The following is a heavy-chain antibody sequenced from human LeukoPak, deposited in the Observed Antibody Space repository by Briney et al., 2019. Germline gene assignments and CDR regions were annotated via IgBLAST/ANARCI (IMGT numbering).Heavy chain of an antibody. D-gene: IGHD5-18*01. Sequence: SETLSLTCTVSGGSISSYYWSWLRQPPGKGLEWIGNIYYSGSTDYTPSLKSRVTISVDTSKKQFTLKLNSVTAADTAVYYCARVRRGYSQWYFDYWGQGTLVTVSS. CDR2: IYYSGST. V-gene: IGHV4-59*01. CDR3: ARVRRGYSQWYFDY. CDR1: GGSISSYY. J-gene: IGHJ4*02.